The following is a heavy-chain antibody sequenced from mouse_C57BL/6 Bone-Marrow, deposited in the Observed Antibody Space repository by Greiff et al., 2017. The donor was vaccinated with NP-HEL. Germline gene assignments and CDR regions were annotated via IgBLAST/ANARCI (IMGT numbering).Heavy chain of an antibody. V-gene: IGHV5-4*01. CDR2: ISDGGSYT. CDR1: GFTFSSYA. D-gene: IGHD1-1*01. CDR3: ARDRGYYYGSASY. J-gene: IGHJ3*01. Sequence: EVKLMESGGGLVKPGGSLKLSCAASGFTFSSYAMSWVRQTPEKRLEWVATISDGGSYTYYPDNVKGRFTISRDNANNNLYLQMSHLKSEDTTMYYCARDRGYYYGSASYWGQGTLVTVSA.